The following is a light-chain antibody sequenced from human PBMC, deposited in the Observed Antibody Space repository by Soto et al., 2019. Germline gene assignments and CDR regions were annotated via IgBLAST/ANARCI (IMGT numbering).Light chain of an antibody. Sequence: DIQLTQSPSSLSASVGDRVTITCRASQSISSWLAWYQQKPGKAPKLLIYDASSLESGVPSRFSGSGSGTDFTLTISSLEPEDFAVYYCQQRSNWPLMYTFGQGTKVDIK. J-gene: IGKJ2*01. CDR2: DAS. V-gene: IGKV1-5*01. CDR1: QSISSW. CDR3: QQRSNWPLMYT.